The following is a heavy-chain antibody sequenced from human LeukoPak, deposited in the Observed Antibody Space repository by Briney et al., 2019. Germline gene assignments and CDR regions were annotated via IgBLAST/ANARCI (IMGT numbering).Heavy chain of an antibody. CDR3: ARGYYRGDAFDI. D-gene: IGHD3-10*01. V-gene: IGHV1-8*03. CDR2: MNPNSGNT. CDR1: GYTFTSYG. Sequence: ASVKVSCKASGYTFTSYGISWVRQAPGQGLEWVGWMNPNSGNTGYAQKFQGRVTITRNTSISTAYMELSSLRSEDTAVYYCARGYYRGDAFDIWGQGTMVTVSS. J-gene: IGHJ3*02.